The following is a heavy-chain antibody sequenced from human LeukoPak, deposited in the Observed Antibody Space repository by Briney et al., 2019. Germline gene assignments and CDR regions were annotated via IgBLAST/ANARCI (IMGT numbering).Heavy chain of an antibody. CDR3: ARENYYLDY. D-gene: IGHD1-7*01. CDR1: GGSISSYY. J-gene: IGHJ4*02. Sequence: SETLSLTCTVSGGSISSYYWSWIRQPPGKGLEWIGYIYYSGNTNYNPSLKSRLTISLDTSKTQFSLKLSSVTAADTVVYYCARENYYLDYWGQGTLVTVSS. CDR2: IYYSGNT. V-gene: IGHV4-59*01.